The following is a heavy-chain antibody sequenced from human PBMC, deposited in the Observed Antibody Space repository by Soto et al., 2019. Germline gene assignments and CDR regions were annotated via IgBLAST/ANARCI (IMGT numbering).Heavy chain of an antibody. CDR2: IYHSGST. CDR1: GGSISSGGYS. Sequence: KPSETLSLTCAVSGGSISSGGYSWSWIRQPPGKGLEWIGYIYHSGSTYYNPSLKSRVTISVDRSKNQFSLKLSSVTAADTAVYYCARVVPAAIWNPHWFDTWGQGTLVTVSS. J-gene: IGHJ5*02. D-gene: IGHD2-2*01. V-gene: IGHV4-30-2*01. CDR3: ARVVPAAIWNPHWFDT.